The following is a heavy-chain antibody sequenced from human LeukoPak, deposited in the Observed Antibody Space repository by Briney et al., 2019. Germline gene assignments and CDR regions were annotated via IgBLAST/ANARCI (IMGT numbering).Heavy chain of an antibody. CDR1: GYTFTGYY. CDR2: INPNSGGT. D-gene: IGHD6-19*01. CDR3: ARGYSSGWRLFDY. V-gene: IGHV1-2*04. Sequence: GASVKVSCKASGYTFTGYYMHWVRQAPGQGLEWMGWINPNSGGTNYAQKFQGWVTMTRDTSISTAYMELSRLRSDDTAVYYCARGYSSGWRLFDYWGQGTLLTVSS. J-gene: IGHJ4*02.